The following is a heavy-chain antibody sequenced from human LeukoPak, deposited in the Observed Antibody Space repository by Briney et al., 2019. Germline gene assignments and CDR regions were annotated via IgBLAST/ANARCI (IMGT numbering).Heavy chain of an antibody. J-gene: IGHJ3*02. CDR3: ARPIAAAGNSAFDI. CDR1: GYSFTSYW. V-gene: IGHV5-51*01. Sequence: LGESLKISCKGSGYSFTSYWIGWVRQLPGKGLEWMGIIYPGDSDTRYSPSFQGQVTISADKSISTAYLQWSSLKASDTAMYYCARPIAAAGNSAFDIWGQGTMVTVSS. CDR2: IYPGDSDT. D-gene: IGHD6-13*01.